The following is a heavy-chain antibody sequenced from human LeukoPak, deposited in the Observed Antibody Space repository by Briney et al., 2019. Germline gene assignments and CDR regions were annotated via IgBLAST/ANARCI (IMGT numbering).Heavy chain of an antibody. J-gene: IGHJ4*02. CDR2: IYYSGST. V-gene: IGHV4-59*01. CDR3: ARMRDGYNSAYFDY. D-gene: IGHD5-24*01. Sequence: KASETLSLTCTVSGGSISSYDWSWIRQPPGKGLEWIGYIYYSGSTNYNPSLKSRVTISVDTSKNQFSLKLSSVTAADTAVYYCARMRDGYNSAYFDYWGQGTLVTVSS. CDR1: GGSISSYD.